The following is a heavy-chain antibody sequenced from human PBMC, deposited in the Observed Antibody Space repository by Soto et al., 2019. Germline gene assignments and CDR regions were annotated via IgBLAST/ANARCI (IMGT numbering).Heavy chain of an antibody. D-gene: IGHD2-2*02. CDR3: ARIIRQYRPARSFDY. Sequence: DSVKVSCKASGYTFTSYAMHWVRQAPGQRLEWMGWINAGNGNTKYSQKFQGRVTITRDTSASTAYMELSSLRSEDTAVYYCARIIRQYRPARSFDYWGQGPLLTLSS. CDR2: INAGNGNT. V-gene: IGHV1-3*01. J-gene: IGHJ4*02. CDR1: GYTFTSYA.